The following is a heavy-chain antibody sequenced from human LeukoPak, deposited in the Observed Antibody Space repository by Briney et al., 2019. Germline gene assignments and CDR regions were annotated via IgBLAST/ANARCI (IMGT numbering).Heavy chain of an antibody. D-gene: IGHD1-26*01. CDR3: ARDEAVGASDY. CDR2: ISSSSSYI. V-gene: IGHV3-21*01. J-gene: IGHJ4*02. CDR1: GFTFSSYS. Sequence: GGSLRLSCAASGFTFSSYSMNWVRQAPGKGLEWVSSISSSSSYIYYADSVKGRFTISRDNAKNSLYPQMNSLRAEDTAVYYCARDEAVGASDYWGQGTLVTVSS.